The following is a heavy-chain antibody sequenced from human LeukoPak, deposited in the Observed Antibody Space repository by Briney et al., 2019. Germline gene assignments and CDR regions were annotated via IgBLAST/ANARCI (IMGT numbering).Heavy chain of an antibody. CDR3: ANGGGLLWFGELAYGMDV. Sequence: GGSLRLSCAASGFTVSSNYMSWVRQAPGKGLEWVSVIYSGGNTYYADSVQGRFTISRDNSKNTLYLQMNSLRAEDTAVYYCANGGGLLWFGELAYGMDVWGQGTTVTVSS. CDR2: IYSGGNT. V-gene: IGHV3-66*01. D-gene: IGHD3-10*01. CDR1: GFTVSSNY. J-gene: IGHJ6*02.